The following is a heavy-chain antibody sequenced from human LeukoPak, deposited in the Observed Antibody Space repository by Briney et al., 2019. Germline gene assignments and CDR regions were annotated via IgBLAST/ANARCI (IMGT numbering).Heavy chain of an antibody. Sequence: SETLSLTCTVSGGSISSYYWSWIRQPPGKGLEWIGYIYYRGSANYNPSLKSRVTISVDTSKNQFSLKLTSVTAADTAVYYRARAGVYYASGSYLGYWGQGTLVTVSS. CDR3: ARAGVYYASGSYLGY. J-gene: IGHJ4*02. CDR2: IYYRGSA. V-gene: IGHV4-59*01. CDR1: GGSISSYY. D-gene: IGHD3-10*01.